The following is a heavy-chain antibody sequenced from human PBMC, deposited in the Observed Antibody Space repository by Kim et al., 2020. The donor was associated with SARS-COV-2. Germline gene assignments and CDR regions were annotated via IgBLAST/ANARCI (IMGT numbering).Heavy chain of an antibody. Sequence: GGSLRLSCVASGFTFRSYGMSWVRQAPGKGLEWVSIIRPSGSNTFYADSVKGRFTISRDNSKNTLSLQMNSLRAEDTAVYHCAEKGAIVGGIAGNWFDSWGQGTLVTVSS. CDR1: GFTFRSYG. D-gene: IGHD1-26*01. J-gene: IGHJ5*01. CDR2: IRPSGSNT. CDR3: AEKGAIVGGIAGNWFDS. V-gene: IGHV3-23*01.